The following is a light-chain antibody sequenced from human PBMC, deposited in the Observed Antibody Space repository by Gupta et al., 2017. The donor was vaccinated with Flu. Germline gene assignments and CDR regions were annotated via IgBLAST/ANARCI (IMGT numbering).Light chain of an antibody. CDR3: QQADSFPLT. CDR1: QAISTY. CDR2: AAS. J-gene: IGKJ4*01. V-gene: IGKV1-12*01. Sequence: EIQMTQSPSSVSVSVGDRVTIPCRASQAISTYLAWYQQKPGKAPKLLIYAASTLQGGVPSRFSGRGAGTDFTLTISSLQPEDFATYFCQQADSFPLTFGGGTKVEIK.